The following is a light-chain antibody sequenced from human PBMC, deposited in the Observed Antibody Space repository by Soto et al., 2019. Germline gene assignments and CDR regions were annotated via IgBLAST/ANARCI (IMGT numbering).Light chain of an antibody. Sequence: EIVMTQSPATLSVSPGERATLSCRASQSVSSNLAWYQQKHGQAPRLLIYGASTRATGIPARFSGSGSGTEFTLTISSLQSEDVAVYYCQQYNNWPPLTFGQGTRLEIK. CDR3: QQYNNWPPLT. CDR1: QSVSSN. V-gene: IGKV3-15*01. CDR2: GAS. J-gene: IGKJ5*01.